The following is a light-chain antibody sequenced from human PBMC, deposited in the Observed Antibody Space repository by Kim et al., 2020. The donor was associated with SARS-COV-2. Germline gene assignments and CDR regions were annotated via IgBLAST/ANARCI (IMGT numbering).Light chain of an antibody. CDR2: EDD. CDR1: SGSIDDNY. V-gene: IGLV6-57*03. J-gene: IGLJ2*01. Sequence: GETVTISCPRSSGSIDDNYEQWYQQRPGGVPTTVIYEDDQRPSGVSDRFSGSIDNSSNSASLTISGLRTEDEADYYCQSYNRDNVLFGGGTQLTVL. CDR3: QSYNRDNVL.